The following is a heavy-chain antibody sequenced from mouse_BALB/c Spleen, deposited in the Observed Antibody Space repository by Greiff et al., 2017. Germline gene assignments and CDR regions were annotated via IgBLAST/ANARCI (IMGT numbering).Heavy chain of an antibody. V-gene: IGHV5-17*02. Sequence: EVQGVESGGGLVQPGGSRKLSCAASGFTFSSFGMHWVRQAPEKGLEWVAYISSGSSTIYYADTVKGRFTISRDNPKNTLFLQMTSLRSEDTAMYYCARGDRYDGALDFDYWGQGTTLTVSS. J-gene: IGHJ2*01. CDR1: GFTFSSFG. CDR2: ISSGSSTI. D-gene: IGHD2-14*01. CDR3: ARGDRYDGALDFDY.